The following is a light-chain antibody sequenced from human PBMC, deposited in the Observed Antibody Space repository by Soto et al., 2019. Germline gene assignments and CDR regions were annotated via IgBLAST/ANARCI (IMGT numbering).Light chain of an antibody. J-gene: IGLJ1*01. CDR1: SSDVGGYKY. CDR2: EVS. Sequence: QSVLTQPASVSGSPGQSITLSCTGTSSDVGGYKYVSWYRHHPGKAPKLMIYEVSNRPSGVSNRFSGSKSGNTASLTISGLQAEDEADYYCSSYTTSSIVFGTGTKVTVL. CDR3: SSYTTSSIV. V-gene: IGLV2-14*01.